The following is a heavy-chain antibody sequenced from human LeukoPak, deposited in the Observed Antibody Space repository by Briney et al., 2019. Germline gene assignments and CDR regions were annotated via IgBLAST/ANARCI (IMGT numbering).Heavy chain of an antibody. V-gene: IGHV4-4*09. CDR2: IHGSGST. D-gene: IGHD4/OR15-4a*01. CDR1: GGSMSSYH. Sequence: SETLSLACTVSGGSMSSYHWSWIRQPPGKGLEWIGYIHGSGSTNYSPSLRSRVTISADTFRNQFSLRVSSVTAADTAVYHCARKGATYLFDHWGQGTLVTVSS. J-gene: IGHJ4*02. CDR3: ARKGATYLFDH.